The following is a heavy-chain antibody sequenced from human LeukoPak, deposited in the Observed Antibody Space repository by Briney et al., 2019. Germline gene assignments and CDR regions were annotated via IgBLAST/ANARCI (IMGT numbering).Heavy chain of an antibody. V-gene: IGHV4-59*01. Sequence: SETLSLTCAVYGGSFSGYYWSWIRQPPGKGLEWIGYIYYSGSTNYNPSLKSRVTISVDTSKNQFSLKLSSVTAADTAVYYCARDRHYYDSSGYYGDAFDIWGQGTMVTVSS. J-gene: IGHJ3*02. D-gene: IGHD3-22*01. CDR3: ARDRHYYDSSGYYGDAFDI. CDR2: IYYSGST. CDR1: GGSFSGYY.